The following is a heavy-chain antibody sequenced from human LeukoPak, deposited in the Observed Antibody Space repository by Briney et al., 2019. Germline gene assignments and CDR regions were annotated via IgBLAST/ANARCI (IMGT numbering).Heavy chain of an antibody. V-gene: IGHV1-2*02. D-gene: IGHD2-21*01. CDR2: INPNSGGT. CDR3: ATDSAYCGGDCYSWDNWFDP. CDR1: GFTFSSYG. J-gene: IGHJ5*02. Sequence: PGGSLRLSCAASGFTFSSYGMHWVRQAPGQGLEWMGWINPNSGGTNYAQKFQGRVTMTRDTSISTAYMELSRLRSDDTAVYYCATDSAYCGGDCYSWDNWFDPWGQGTLVTVSS.